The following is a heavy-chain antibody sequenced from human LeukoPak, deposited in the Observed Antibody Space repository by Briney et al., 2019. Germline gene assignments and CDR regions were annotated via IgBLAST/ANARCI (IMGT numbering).Heavy chain of an antibody. CDR3: AKTIHSDFWRGYYSYFDY. J-gene: IGHJ4*02. Sequence: GGSLRLSCVASGITFSSYSMNWVRQAPGKGLEWLSMISGSGDNTYYADSVKGRFTFSRDNSKNTLYLQMSSLGAGDTAIYYCAKTIHSDFWRGYYSYFDYWGRGTLVTVSS. D-gene: IGHD3-3*01. CDR2: ISGSGDNT. V-gene: IGHV3-23*01. CDR1: GITFSSYS.